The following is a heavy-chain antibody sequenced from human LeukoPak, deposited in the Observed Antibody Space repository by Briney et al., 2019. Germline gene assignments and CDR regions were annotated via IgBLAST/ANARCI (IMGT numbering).Heavy chain of an antibody. J-gene: IGHJ4*02. Sequence: GGSLRLSCAASGFTFSTYAMSWVRQAPGKGLEWVSLISGSGGSTYYADSVKGRFTISRDNSKNTLYLQMNSLRAEDTAVYYCARGNTYYYDSSGYYYTFPIDYWGQGTLVTVSS. CDR2: ISGSGGST. V-gene: IGHV3-23*01. CDR1: GFTFSTYA. D-gene: IGHD3-22*01. CDR3: ARGNTYYYDSSGYYYTFPIDY.